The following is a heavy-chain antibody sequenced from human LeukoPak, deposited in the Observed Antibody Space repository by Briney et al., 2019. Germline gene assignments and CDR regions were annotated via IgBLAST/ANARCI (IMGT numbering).Heavy chain of an antibody. D-gene: IGHD6-13*01. CDR1: GGSISSDY. CDR3: ARVSSSWYQDWYFDL. J-gene: IGHJ2*01. Sequence: SETLSLTCTVSGGSISSDYWSWIRQPQGKGLEWIGYIYYSGSTNYNPSLKSRVTISVDTSKNQFSLKLSSVTAADTAVYYCARVSSSWYQDWYFDLWGRGTLVTVSS. CDR2: IYYSGST. V-gene: IGHV4-59*01.